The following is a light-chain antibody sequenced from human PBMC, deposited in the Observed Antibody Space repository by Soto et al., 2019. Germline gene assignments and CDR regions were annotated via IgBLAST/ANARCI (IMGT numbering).Light chain of an antibody. J-gene: IGLJ3*02. CDR2: DVS. Sequence: QSVLTQPASVSGSPGQSITLSCTGTSSVVGGYDYVSWYQQHPGQAPKLIISDVSNWPSGVSNRFSGSKSGNTASLTISGLQAEDEADYYCSSYTSTGTRVFGGGTQLTVL. V-gene: IGLV2-14*01. CDR1: SSVVGGYDY. CDR3: SSYTSTGTRV.